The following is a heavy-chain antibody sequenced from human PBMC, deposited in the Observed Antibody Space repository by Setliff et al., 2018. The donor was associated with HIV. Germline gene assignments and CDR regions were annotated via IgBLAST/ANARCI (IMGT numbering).Heavy chain of an antibody. CDR3: ARAHDNHDSSGYSHDN. D-gene: IGHD3-22*01. CDR1: RFDFNNYW. CDR2: IGQDGSEK. J-gene: IGHJ4*02. V-gene: IGHV3-7*01. Sequence: GGSLRLSCAASRFDFNNYWMCWVRQAPGKGLEWVANIGQDGSEKNYVDSVKGRFTISRDNAKNSMDLQMNSLSAEDTAVYYCARAHDNHDSSGYSHDNLGPGTLVTVSS.